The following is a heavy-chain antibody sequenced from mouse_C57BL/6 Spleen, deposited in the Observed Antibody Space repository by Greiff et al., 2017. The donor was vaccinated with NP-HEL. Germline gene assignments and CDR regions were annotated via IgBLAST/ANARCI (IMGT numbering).Heavy chain of an antibody. CDR1: GYTFTSYW. CDR3: ASDSPFRNWYFDV. D-gene: IGHD2-13*01. Sequence: VKLQQPGAELVMPGASVKLSCKASGYTFTSYWMHWVKQRPGQGLEWIGDIDPSDSYTNSNQKFKGKSTLTVDKSSSTAYMQLSSLTSEDSAVYYCASDSPFRNWYFDVWGTGTTVTVSS. V-gene: IGHV1-69*01. J-gene: IGHJ1*03. CDR2: IDPSDSYT.